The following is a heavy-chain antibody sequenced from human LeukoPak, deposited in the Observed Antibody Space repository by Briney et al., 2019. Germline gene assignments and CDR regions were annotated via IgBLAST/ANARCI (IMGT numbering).Heavy chain of an antibody. CDR2: ISSDGSNK. CDR1: GFTSSNYG. V-gene: IGHV3-30*18. CDR3: AKGKWGEYYPHDAFDI. Sequence: GRSLRLSCAASGFTSSNYGMYWVRQAPGKGLEWVAVISSDGSNKYYEDSVKGRFTISRDNSKNTLNMQMNSLRVEDTAVYFCAKGKWGEYYPHDAFDIWGQGTMVTVSS. J-gene: IGHJ3*02. D-gene: IGHD3-16*01.